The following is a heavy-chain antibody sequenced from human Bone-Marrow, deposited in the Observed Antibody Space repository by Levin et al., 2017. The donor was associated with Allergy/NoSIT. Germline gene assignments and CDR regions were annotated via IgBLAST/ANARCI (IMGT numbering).Heavy chain of an antibody. J-gene: IGHJ4*02. CDR1: GFTFDDYA. CDR2: ISWNSGNL. Sequence: GGSLRLSCAASGFTFDDYAMHWVRQVPGKGLEWVSGISWNSGNLGYADSVKGRFIISRDNTKNSLYLQMNSLRPEDTAFYYCAKDRSISALAGSIFDSWDQGALVTVSS. CDR3: AKDRSISALAGSIFDS. V-gene: IGHV3-9*01. D-gene: IGHD6-19*01.